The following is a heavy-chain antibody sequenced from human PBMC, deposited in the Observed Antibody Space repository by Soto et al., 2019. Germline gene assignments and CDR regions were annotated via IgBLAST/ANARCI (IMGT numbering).Heavy chain of an antibody. CDR2: IYPGDSDT. D-gene: IGHD6-19*01. Sequence: GESLKISCKGSGYSFTRYWIGWVRQMPGKGLEWMGVIYPGDSDTRYSPSVQGQVTISADKSISTAYLQWSGLKASDTALYYCARDRGGWSRGRIYYYYYGMDVWRQGPTSTVAS. J-gene: IGHJ6*02. V-gene: IGHV5-51*01. CDR3: ARDRGGWSRGRIYYYYYGMDV. CDR1: GYSFTRYW.